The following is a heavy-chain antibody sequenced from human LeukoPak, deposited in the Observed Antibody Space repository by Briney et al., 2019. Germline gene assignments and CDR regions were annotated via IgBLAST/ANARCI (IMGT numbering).Heavy chain of an antibody. Sequence: GESLQISFKGSGYSFTSYWIGWVRQMPGKGLEWMGIIYPGDSDTRYSPSFQGQVTISADKSISTAYLQWSSLKASDTAMYYCARQVPPGRYYGSGSYSNPALDYWGQGTLVTVSS. CDR1: GYSFTSYW. J-gene: IGHJ4*02. D-gene: IGHD3-10*01. V-gene: IGHV5-51*01. CDR3: ARQVPPGRYYGSGSYSNPALDY. CDR2: IYPGDSDT.